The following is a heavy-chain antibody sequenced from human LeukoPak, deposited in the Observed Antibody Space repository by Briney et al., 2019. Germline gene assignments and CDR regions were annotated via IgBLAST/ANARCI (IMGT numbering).Heavy chain of an antibody. CDR2: IYPGDSAT. V-gene: IGHV5-51*01. Sequence: GESLKISCKGSGYSFTSYWIGWVRQMPGKGLEWMGTIYPGDSATRHSPPFQGQVTISADQSTSTAYLQWSSLKAPDTAMYYCARIDAYSTYLHWFDAWGQRTLVTVSS. CDR1: GYSFTSYW. CDR3: ARIDAYSTYLHWFDA. D-gene: IGHD4-11*01. J-gene: IGHJ5*02.